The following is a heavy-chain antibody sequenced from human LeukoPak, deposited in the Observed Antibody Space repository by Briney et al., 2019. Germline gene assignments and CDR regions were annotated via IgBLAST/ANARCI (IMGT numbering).Heavy chain of an antibody. CDR1: GDSISSSKYY. CDR3: ASGLAVGGVPDC. J-gene: IGHJ4*02. Sequence: PSETLSLTCSASGDSISSSKYYWGWVRQPPGKGLESIGGFYYSGNTYHTPSLKSRVTVSVDTAKNQFSLKMTSVTAADTAVYYCASGLAVGGVPDCWGQGTLVTVSS. CDR2: FYYSGNT. V-gene: IGHV4-39*01. D-gene: IGHD2-8*02.